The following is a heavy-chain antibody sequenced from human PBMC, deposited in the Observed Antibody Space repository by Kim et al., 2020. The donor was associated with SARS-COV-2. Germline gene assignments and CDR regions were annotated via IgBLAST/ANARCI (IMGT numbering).Heavy chain of an antibody. CDR3: LRSGAVIVNTTGLYYFDY. D-gene: IGHD3-22*01. J-gene: IGHJ4*02. Sequence: KGRFTISRDDSKNTLYLQMNSLKSEDTAVYFCLRSGAVIVNTTGLYYFDYWGQGTLVTVSS. V-gene: IGHV3-15*01.